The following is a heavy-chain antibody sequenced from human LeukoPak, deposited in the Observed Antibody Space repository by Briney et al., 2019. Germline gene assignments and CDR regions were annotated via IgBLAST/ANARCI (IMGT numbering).Heavy chain of an antibody. CDR3: ARGPVHGASARLDY. CDR2: IYTSGST. Sequence: GSLRLSCAASGFTVSSNYMSWIRQPAGKGLEWIGRIYTSGSTNYNPSLKSRVTMSVDTSKNQFSLKLSSVTAADTAVYYCARGPVHGASARLDYWGRGTLVTVSS. V-gene: IGHV4-4*07. CDR1: GFTVSSNY. D-gene: IGHD4-17*01. J-gene: IGHJ4*02.